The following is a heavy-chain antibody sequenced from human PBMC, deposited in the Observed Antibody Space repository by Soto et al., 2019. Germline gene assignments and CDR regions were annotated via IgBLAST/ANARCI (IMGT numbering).Heavy chain of an antibody. CDR2: IYYSGST. CDR1: GGSISSGGYY. D-gene: IGHD6-6*01. CDR3: AREYSSPSVPYYYYYMDV. V-gene: IGHV4-31*03. J-gene: IGHJ6*03. Sequence: SETLSLTCTVSGGSISSGGYYWSWIRQHPGKGLEWIGYIYYSGSTYYNPSLKSRVTISVDTSKNQFSLKLSSVTAADTAVYYCAREYSSPSVPYYYYYMDVWGKGTTVTVSS.